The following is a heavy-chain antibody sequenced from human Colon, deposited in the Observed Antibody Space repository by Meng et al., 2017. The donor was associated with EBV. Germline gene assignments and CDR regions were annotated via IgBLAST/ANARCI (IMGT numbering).Heavy chain of an antibody. J-gene: IGHJ4*02. CDR1: GYSLRSYA. CDR3: VRDVPDGDISLFDS. Sequence: VELVQSRAGLNKPGASLKVLCNASGYSLRSYAVNWLRQAPGRGLEWMGWINPSTAHPTYAQDFTGRFVFSLDISVNTAYLQINSLKAEDTAIYYCVRDVPDGDISLFDSWGQGTLVTVSS. CDR2: INPSTAHP. D-gene: IGHD2-21*02. V-gene: IGHV7-4-1*02.